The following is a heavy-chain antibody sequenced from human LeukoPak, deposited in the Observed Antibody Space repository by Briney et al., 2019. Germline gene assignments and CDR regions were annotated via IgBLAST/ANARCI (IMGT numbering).Heavy chain of an antibody. CDR1: GGSFSGYY. V-gene: IGHV4-34*01. CDR2: INHSGST. D-gene: IGHD5-24*01. J-gene: IGHJ4*02. Sequence: PSETLSLTCAVYGGSFSGYYWSWIRQPPGKGLEWIGEINHSGSTNYNPSLKSRVTISVDTSKNQFSLKLSSVTAADTAVYYCARGLVEMATIPPESPYYFDYWGQGTLVTVSS. CDR3: ARGLVEMATIPPESPYYFDY.